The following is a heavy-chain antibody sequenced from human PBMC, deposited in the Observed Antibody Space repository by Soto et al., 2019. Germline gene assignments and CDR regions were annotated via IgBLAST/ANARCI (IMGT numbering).Heavy chain of an antibody. CDR1: SGSISNSVYY. J-gene: IGHJ5*02. Sequence: LSETLSLTCTVTSGSISNSVYYWVWIRQPPGKGLEWIASRYYSGDADYNPSLKSRVTISADTSKNLLSLKLRFVTAADTAMYYCARAGTISSLNCFAPWGQGTLVTFSS. D-gene: IGHD6-6*01. CDR3: ARAGTISSLNCFAP. CDR2: RYYSGDA. V-gene: IGHV4-39*01.